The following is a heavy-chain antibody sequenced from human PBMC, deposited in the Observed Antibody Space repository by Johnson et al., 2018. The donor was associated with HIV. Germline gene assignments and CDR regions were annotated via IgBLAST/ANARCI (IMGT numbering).Heavy chain of an antibody. CDR2: ISYDGSNK. CDR1: GFTFSRYA. J-gene: IGHJ3*02. Sequence: QVQVLESGGGVVQPGRSLRLSCAASGFTFSRYAMHWVRQAPGKGLEWVTVISYDGSNKYYADSVKGRFTISRDNSKNTLYLQMNSLRAEDTAFYYCARRDSGSLSFDIWGQGTMVTVSS. CDR3: ARRDSGSLSFDI. V-gene: IGHV3-30-3*01. D-gene: IGHD1-26*01.